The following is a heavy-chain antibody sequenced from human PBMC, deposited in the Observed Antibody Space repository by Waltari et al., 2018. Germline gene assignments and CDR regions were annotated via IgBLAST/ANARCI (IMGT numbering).Heavy chain of an antibody. CDR3: AASSSWLPWYFDY. V-gene: IGHV3-23*01. CDR1: GFTFSSYA. CDR2: ISGSGGST. D-gene: IGHD6-13*01. Sequence: EVQLLESGGGLVQPGGSLRLSCAASGFTFSSYAMSWVRQAPGKGLEWVSAISGSGGSTYYADSVKGRFTISRDNSKNTLYLQMNSLRAEDTAVYYCAASSSWLPWYFDYWGQGTLVTVSS. J-gene: IGHJ4*02.